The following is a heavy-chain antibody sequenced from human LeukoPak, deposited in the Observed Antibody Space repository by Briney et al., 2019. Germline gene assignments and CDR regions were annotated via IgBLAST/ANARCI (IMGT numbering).Heavy chain of an antibody. Sequence: ASVKVSCKASGYTFTSYYMHWVRQAPGQGLEWMGIINPSGGSTSYAQKFQGRVTMTRDTSTSTAYMELRSPRSDDTAVYYCARFSGSYSRDAFDIWGQGTMVTVSS. CDR2: INPSGGST. CDR3: ARFSGSYSRDAFDI. CDR1: GYTFTSYY. V-gene: IGHV1-46*01. J-gene: IGHJ3*02. D-gene: IGHD1-26*01.